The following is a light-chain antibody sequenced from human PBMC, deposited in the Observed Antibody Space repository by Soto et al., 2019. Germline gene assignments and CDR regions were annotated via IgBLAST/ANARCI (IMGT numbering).Light chain of an antibody. CDR1: QSLLHNNGYNS. CDR3: MQALQTPYT. J-gene: IGKJ5*01. V-gene: IGKV2-28*01. Sequence: DIVMTQSPLSLPVTPGEPASISCRSSQSLLHNNGYNSLDWYLQKPGQSPQLLIYLGSSRASGVPDRFSGSGSGTDFTLKISRVEAKDVGVYYCMQALQTPYTFGQGTRLEIK. CDR2: LGS.